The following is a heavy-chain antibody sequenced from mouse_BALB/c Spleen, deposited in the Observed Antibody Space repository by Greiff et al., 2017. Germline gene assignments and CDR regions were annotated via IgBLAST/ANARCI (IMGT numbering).Heavy chain of an antibody. D-gene: IGHD2-2*01. J-gene: IGHJ3*01. CDR1: GFTFTDYY. Sequence: EVQGVESGGGLVQPGGSLRLSCATSGFTFTDYYMSWVRQPPGKALEWLGFIRNKANGYTTEYSASVKGRFTISRDNSQSILYLQMNTLRAEDSATYYCARDHGYDWFAYWGQGTLVTVSA. V-gene: IGHV7-3*02. CDR2: IRNKANGYTT. CDR3: ARDHGYDWFAY.